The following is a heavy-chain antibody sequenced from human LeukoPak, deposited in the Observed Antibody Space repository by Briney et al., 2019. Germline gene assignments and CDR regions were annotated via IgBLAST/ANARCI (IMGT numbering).Heavy chain of an antibody. CDR2: IYYSGGT. D-gene: IGHD4-23*01. J-gene: IGHJ4*02. CDR1: GDSISSSNYY. CDR3: ARGFGHGGNPFDY. Sequence: KPSETLSLTCTVSGDSISSSNYYWGWIRQPPGKGLEWIGSIYYSGGTYYNPSLKSRVTISVDTSKNQFSLKLSSVTAADTAVYYCARGFGHGGNPFDYWGQGTLVTVSS. V-gene: IGHV4-39*07.